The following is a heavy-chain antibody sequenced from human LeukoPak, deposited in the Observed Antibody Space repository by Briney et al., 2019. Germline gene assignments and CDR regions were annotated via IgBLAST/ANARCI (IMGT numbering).Heavy chain of an antibody. J-gene: IGHJ4*02. V-gene: IGHV1-46*01. D-gene: IGHD3-10*01. Sequence: ASVKVSCKASGYTFTSYYMHWVRQAPGQGLEWMGIINPSGGSTSYAQKLQGRVTMTRDTSTSTVYMELSSLRSEDTAVYYCARDSPRVYYGSGSYYNALGYWGQGTLVTVSS. CDR2: INPSGGST. CDR1: GYTFTSYY. CDR3: ARDSPRVYYGSGSYYNALGY.